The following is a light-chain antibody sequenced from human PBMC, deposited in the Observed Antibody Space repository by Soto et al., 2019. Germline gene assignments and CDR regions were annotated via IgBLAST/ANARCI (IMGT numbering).Light chain of an antibody. V-gene: IGLV2-23*01. CDR1: SSDVGSYNL. CDR3: CSYAGSSTWV. J-gene: IGLJ3*02. CDR2: EGS. Sequence: LTQPASVSGSPGQSITISCTGTSSDVGSYNLVSWYQLHPGKAPKLMIYEGSKRPSGLSNRFSGSKSGNTASLTISGLQVEDEADYHCCSYAGSSTWVFGGGTKLTVL.